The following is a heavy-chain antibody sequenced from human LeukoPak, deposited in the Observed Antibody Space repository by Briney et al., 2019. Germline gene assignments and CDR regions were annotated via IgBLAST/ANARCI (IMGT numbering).Heavy chain of an antibody. CDR3: ARDTKDSSGYDY. Sequence: GSLRLSCAASGFTFSSYSMNWVRQAPGKGLEWVSSISSSSSYIYYADSVKGRFTISRDNAKNSLYLQMNSLRAEDTAVYYCARDTKDSSGYDYWGQGTLVTVSS. V-gene: IGHV3-21*01. CDR2: ISSSSSYI. CDR1: GFTFSSYS. D-gene: IGHD3-22*01. J-gene: IGHJ4*02.